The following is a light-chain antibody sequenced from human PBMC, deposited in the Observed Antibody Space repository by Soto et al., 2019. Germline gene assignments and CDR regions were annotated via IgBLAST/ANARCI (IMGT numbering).Light chain of an antibody. V-gene: IGLV2-8*01. CDR1: SSDVGKYDY. CDR3: SSYVVSNNLRV. Sequence: QPALTQPPSASGSPGQSVTISCTGTSSDVGKYDYVSWFQHHPGKAPKLIIYEVSKRPSGVPDRFSGSKSGNTASLTISGRQADDEADYYCSSYVVSNNLRVFGTGTKVTVL. CDR2: EVS. J-gene: IGLJ1*01.